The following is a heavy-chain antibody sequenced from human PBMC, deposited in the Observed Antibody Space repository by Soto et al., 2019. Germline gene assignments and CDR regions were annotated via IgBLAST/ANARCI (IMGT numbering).Heavy chain of an antibody. CDR1: GFTFSDYY. J-gene: IGHJ6*02. CDR3: ARARSSWYNYYYGMDV. V-gene: IGHV3-11*01. D-gene: IGHD6-13*01. Sequence: PGGSLRLSCAASGFTFSDYYMSWIRQAPGKGLEWVSYISSSGSTIYYADSVKGRFTISRDNAKNSLYLQMNSLRAEDTAVYYCARARSSWYNYYYGMDVWGQGTTVTVSS. CDR2: ISSSGSTI.